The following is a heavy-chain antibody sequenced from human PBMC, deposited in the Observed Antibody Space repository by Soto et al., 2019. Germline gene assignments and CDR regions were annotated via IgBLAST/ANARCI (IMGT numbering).Heavy chain of an antibody. Sequence: GPSVKVSCKASGYTFTSYDINWVRQATGQGLEWMGWMNPNSGNTGYVQKFQGRVTMTRNTSISTAYMELSSLRSEDTAVYYCARSSSGSWYKIWGQGTLVTVSS. V-gene: IGHV1-8*01. CDR2: MNPNSGNT. D-gene: IGHD6-13*01. CDR1: GYTFTSYD. J-gene: IGHJ4*02. CDR3: ARSSSGSWYKI.